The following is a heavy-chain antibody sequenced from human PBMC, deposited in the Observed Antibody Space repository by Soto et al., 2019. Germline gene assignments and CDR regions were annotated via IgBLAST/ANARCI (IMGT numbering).Heavy chain of an antibody. CDR3: ARIKVYNWNDEYDAFDI. CDR2: IFSNDEK. J-gene: IGHJ3*02. D-gene: IGHD1-1*01. CDR1: GFSLSNARMG. Sequence: QVTLKESGPVLVNPTETLTLTCTVSGFSLSNARMGVSWIRQPPGKALEWLAHIFSNDEKSYSTSLKSRLTISKDTSKSQVVLTMTNMDPVDTATYYCARIKVYNWNDEYDAFDIWGQGTMVTVSS. V-gene: IGHV2-26*01.